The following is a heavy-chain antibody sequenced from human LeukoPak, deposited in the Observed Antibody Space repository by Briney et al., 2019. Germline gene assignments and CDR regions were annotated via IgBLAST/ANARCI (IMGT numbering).Heavy chain of an antibody. D-gene: IGHD3-10*01. J-gene: IGHJ6*02. CDR1: GFTFSSYS. Sequence: GGSLRLSCAASGFTFSSYSMNWVRQAPGKGLEWVSVIYSGGSTYYADSVKGRFTISRDNSKNTLYLQMNSLRAEDTAVYYCAREGGRITMVRGPLDVWGQGTTVTVSS. V-gene: IGHV3-66*01. CDR3: AREGGRITMVRGPLDV. CDR2: IYSGGST.